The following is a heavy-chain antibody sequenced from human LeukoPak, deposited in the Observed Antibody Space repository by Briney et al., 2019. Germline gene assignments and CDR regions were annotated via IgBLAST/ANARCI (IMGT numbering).Heavy chain of an antibody. D-gene: IGHD6-13*01. V-gene: IGHV3-23*01. Sequence: AGGSLRLSCAASGFTFSSYAMSWVRQAPGKGLEWVSTISGSGSDTYYADSVKGRFTISRDNSKNTLYLQMNSMRAEDTDVYYCAKDRAEAGLLVGFGAWGQGTLVTVSS. CDR3: AKDRAEAGLLVGFGA. CDR2: ISGSGSDT. CDR1: GFTFSSYA. J-gene: IGHJ5*02.